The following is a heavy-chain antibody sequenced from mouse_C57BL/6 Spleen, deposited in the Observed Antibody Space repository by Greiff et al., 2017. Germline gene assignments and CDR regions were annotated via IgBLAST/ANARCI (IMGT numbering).Heavy chain of an antibody. D-gene: IGHD1-1*01. CDR3: AVYYGSSWYFDV. CDR1: GYTFTSYW. V-gene: IGHV1-69*01. J-gene: IGHJ1*03. CDR2: IDPSDSYT. Sequence: QVQLQQPGAELVMPGASVKLSCKASGYTFTSYWMHWVKQRPGQGLEWIGEIDPSDSYTNYNQKFKGKSTLTVDKSSSTAYMQLSSLTSEDSAVYYCAVYYGSSWYFDVWGTGTTVTVSS.